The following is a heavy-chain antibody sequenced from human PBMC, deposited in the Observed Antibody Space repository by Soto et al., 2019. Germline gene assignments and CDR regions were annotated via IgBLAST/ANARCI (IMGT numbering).Heavy chain of an antibody. CDR3: ARANVGPPGGGSWIMPFDF. CDR1: GGSISSYY. D-gene: IGHD2-15*01. J-gene: IGHJ4*02. Sequence: ETLSLTCTVSGGSISSYYWSWIRQSAGQGLEWIGRIYPGGSTNYNPSLKSRVTMSADTSKNQFSLRLTSVTAADTAVYYCARANVGPPGGGSWIMPFDFWGQGTLVTVSS. V-gene: IGHV4-4*07. CDR2: IYPGGST.